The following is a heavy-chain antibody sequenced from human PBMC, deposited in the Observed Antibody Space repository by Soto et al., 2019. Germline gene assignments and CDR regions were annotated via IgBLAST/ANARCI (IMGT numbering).Heavy chain of an antibody. CDR2: IYYSRST. CDR1: GGSISSRSYY. J-gene: IGHJ4*02. Sequence: QLQLQESGPGLVKPSETLSLTCTVSGGSISSRSYYWGWIRQPPGKGLERIGRIYYSRSTYYNPSLNSRVTISVDTSKTRCPLKLSPVTAADTAVYYCARRTKYYFDYWGQGTLVTVSS. CDR3: ARRTKYYFDY. D-gene: IGHD3-3*01. V-gene: IGHV4-39*01.